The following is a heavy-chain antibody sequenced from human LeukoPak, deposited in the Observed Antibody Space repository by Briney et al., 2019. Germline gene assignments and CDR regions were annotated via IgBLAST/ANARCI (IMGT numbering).Heavy chain of an antibody. CDR1: GGSISSHY. Sequence: SETPSLTCTVSGGSISSHYWSWIRQPPGKGLEWIGSIYTSGSTNYKPSLKSRVTISVDTSKNQFSLKLSSVTAADTAVYYCARERMITFGGVIVDSWGQGTLVTVSS. D-gene: IGHD3-16*02. CDR2: IYTSGST. CDR3: ARERMITFGGVIVDS. J-gene: IGHJ4*02. V-gene: IGHV4-4*09.